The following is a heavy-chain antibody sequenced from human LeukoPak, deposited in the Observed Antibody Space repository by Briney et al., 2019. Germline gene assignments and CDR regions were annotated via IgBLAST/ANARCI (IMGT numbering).Heavy chain of an antibody. J-gene: IGHJ4*02. CDR1: GGTFSSYA. Sequence: ASVKVSCKASGGTFSSYAISWVRQAPGQGLEWMGGIIPIFGTANYAQKFQGRITITADESTSTAYMELSSLRSEDTAVYYCARGHSGSYYVIDYWGQGTLVTVSS. D-gene: IGHD1-26*01. CDR3: ARGHSGSYYVIDY. CDR2: IIPIFGTA. V-gene: IGHV1-69*13.